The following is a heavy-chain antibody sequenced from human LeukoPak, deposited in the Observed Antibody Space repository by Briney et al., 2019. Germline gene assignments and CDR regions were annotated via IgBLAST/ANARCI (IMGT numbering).Heavy chain of an antibody. D-gene: IGHD5-24*01. J-gene: IGHJ4*02. CDR1: GFTFSSYW. Sequence: GGSLRLSCAASGFTFSSYWMHWVRQAPGKGLVWVSRIDSDGSRISHGDSVKGRFTISRDNAKNTLYLQMNSLRAEDTAVYYCAGGRDRSSLYFDSWGQGTLVTVSS. CDR2: IDSDGSRI. CDR3: AGGRDRSSLYFDS. V-gene: IGHV3-74*01.